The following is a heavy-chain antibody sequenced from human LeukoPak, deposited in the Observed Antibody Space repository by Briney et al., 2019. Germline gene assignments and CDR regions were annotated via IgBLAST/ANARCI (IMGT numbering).Heavy chain of an antibody. Sequence: PGGSLRLSCVASGLTFDTYSMDWVRQAPGKGLEWVSSISSASSYIHYRESVKGRFTISRDNAKNSLYLQMDSLRPEDTAVYYCATGRLVTASDYWGQGTLVTVS. CDR2: ISSASSYI. D-gene: IGHD5-18*01. CDR3: ATGRLVTASDY. V-gene: IGHV3-21*01. CDR1: GLTFDTYS. J-gene: IGHJ4*02.